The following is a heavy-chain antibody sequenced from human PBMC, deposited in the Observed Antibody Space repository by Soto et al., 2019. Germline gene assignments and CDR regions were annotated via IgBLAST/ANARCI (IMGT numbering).Heavy chain of an antibody. Sequence: QVQLVQSGAEVKKPGSSVTVSCQASGGTFSSYAISWVRQAPGQGLEWMGGILPIFGTANYAQKFQGRVTITADESTRTAYIDLSSLRYEYTAVYYCARGSRGEGGYDFWRGLYYFDYWGQGTLVTVSS. CDR3: ARGSRGEGGYDFWRGLYYFDY. CDR1: GGTFSSYA. CDR2: ILPIFGTA. J-gene: IGHJ4*02. D-gene: IGHD3-3*01. V-gene: IGHV1-69*01.